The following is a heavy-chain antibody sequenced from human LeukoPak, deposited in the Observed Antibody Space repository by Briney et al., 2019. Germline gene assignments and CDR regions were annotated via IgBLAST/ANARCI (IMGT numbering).Heavy chain of an antibody. CDR1: GYSISSGYF. CDR2: IYHSGST. CDR3: TRDLPYSSGWYVGN. V-gene: IGHV4-38-2*02. Sequence: SETLSLTCGVSGYSISSGYFWGWIRQPPGKGLEWIGSIYHSGSTYHNPSLKSRVTISVDTSKNQFSLKVSSVTAADTAVYYCTRDLPYSSGWYVGNWGQGTLVTVSS. D-gene: IGHD6-19*01. J-gene: IGHJ4*02.